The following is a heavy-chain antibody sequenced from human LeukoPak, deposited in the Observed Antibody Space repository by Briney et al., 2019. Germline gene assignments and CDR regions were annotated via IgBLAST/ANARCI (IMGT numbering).Heavy chain of an antibody. V-gene: IGHV1-24*01. CDR2: FDPEDAET. CDR1: GDTLTELI. CDR3: VTGPTTEITIPTQDFFDF. J-gene: IGHJ4*02. D-gene: IGHD1-20*01. Sequence: ASVKVSCKLSGDTLTELIMHWVRQTPGKGLEWMGGFDPEDAETIYAEKSQGRVTMTEDTSTDTAYMELRSLRSEDTAVYYCVTGPTTEITIPTQDFFDFWGQGTLVTVSS.